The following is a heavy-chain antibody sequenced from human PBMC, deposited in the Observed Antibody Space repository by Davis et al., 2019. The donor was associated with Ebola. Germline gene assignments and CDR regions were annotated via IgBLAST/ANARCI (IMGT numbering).Heavy chain of an antibody. D-gene: IGHD5/OR15-5a*01. Sequence: GESLKISCAASGFTFSSYSMNWVRQAPGKGLEWVSSISSSSSYIYYADSVKGRFTISRDNAKNTLYLQMNSLRAEDTAVYYCAREDMGLFDPWGQGTLVTVSS. CDR2: ISSSSSYI. CDR1: GFTFSSYS. CDR3: AREDMGLFDP. V-gene: IGHV3-21*01. J-gene: IGHJ5*02.